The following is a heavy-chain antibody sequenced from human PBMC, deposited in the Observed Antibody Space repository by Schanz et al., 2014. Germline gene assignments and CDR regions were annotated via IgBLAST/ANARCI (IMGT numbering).Heavy chain of an antibody. CDR1: RFTISRNP. J-gene: IGHJ3*01. Sequence: VHLVESGGGVVQPGRSLRLSCTGSRFTISRNPIHWVRQAPGKGLEWVSYISSSSSTIYYADSVKGRFTISRDNAKNSLYLQMNSLRAEDTGVYYCARGREVVAKIFDVWGQGTMVTVSS. V-gene: IGHV3-48*01. D-gene: IGHD3-22*01. CDR2: ISSSSSTI. CDR3: ARGREVVAKIFDV.